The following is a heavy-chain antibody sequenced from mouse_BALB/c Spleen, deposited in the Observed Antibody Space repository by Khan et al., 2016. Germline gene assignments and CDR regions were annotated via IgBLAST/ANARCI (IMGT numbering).Heavy chain of an antibody. CDR3: VTLRRVYAMDY. V-gene: IGHV3-6*02. CDR2: ISYDGSN. Sequence: EVQRQESGPGLVKPSQSLSLTCSVTGYSITSGYYWNWIRQFPGNKLEWMGYISYDGSNNYNPSLNTRISITRDTSKNQFFLKLNSVTSEDKSTYYFVTLRRVYAMDYWGQGTSVTVSS. D-gene: IGHD1-2*01. J-gene: IGHJ4*01. CDR1: GYSITSGYY.